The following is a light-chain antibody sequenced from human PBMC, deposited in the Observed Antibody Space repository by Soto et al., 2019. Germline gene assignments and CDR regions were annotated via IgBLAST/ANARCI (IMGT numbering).Light chain of an antibody. CDR3: QQCYSSPRT. CDR2: AAS. CDR1: QTISTY. Sequence: DIQMTQSPSTLSASIGDRVTITCRASQTISTYLNWYQQKLGKAPTLLIYAASSLQSGVPSRFSGGGSGTDFTLTISSLQPEDFATYFYQQCYSSPRTFGQGTKVEIK. V-gene: IGKV1-39*01. J-gene: IGKJ1*01.